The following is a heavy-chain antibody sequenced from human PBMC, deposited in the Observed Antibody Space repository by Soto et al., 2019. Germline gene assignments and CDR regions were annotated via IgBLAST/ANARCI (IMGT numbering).Heavy chain of an antibody. CDR1: GGSISSYY. CDR3: ARQGKTTVTPNYYYYYMDV. V-gene: IGHV4-59*08. CDR2: IYYSGST. Sequence: TLSLTCTVSGGSISSYYCRWIRQPPGKGLEWIGYIYYSGSTNYNPSLKSRVTISVDTSKNQFSLKLSSVTAADTAVYYCARQGKTTVTPNYYYYYMDVWGKGTTVTVSS. D-gene: IGHD4-4*01. J-gene: IGHJ6*03.